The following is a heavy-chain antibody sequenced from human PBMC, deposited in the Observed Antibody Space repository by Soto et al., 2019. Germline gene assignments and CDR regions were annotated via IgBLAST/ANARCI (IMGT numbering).Heavy chain of an antibody. D-gene: IGHD2-21*01. Sequence: PGGSLRLSCAASGFTFSDYYMSWIRQAPGKGLEWISYIVSGSTYTNYADSVKGRFTISRDNAKESLYLEMNSLRAEDTAVYYCARVDGESRMDVWGQGTTVSVSS. CDR2: IVSGSTYT. CDR3: ARVDGESRMDV. J-gene: IGHJ6*02. CDR1: GFTFSDYY. V-gene: IGHV3-11*06.